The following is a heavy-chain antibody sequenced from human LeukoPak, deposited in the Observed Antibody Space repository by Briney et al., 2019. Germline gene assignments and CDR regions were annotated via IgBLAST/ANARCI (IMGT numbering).Heavy chain of an antibody. J-gene: IGHJ3*02. D-gene: IGHD1-26*01. CDR3: AREGLELDARDAFDI. CDR1: GFTFSSYS. V-gene: IGHV3-21*01. Sequence: GGSLRLSCAASGFTFSSYSMTWVRQAPGKGLEWVPSISSSSSYIYYADSVKGRFTISRDNAKNSLYLQMNSLRAEDTAVYYCAREGLELDARDAFDIWGQGTMVTVSS. CDR2: ISSSSSYI.